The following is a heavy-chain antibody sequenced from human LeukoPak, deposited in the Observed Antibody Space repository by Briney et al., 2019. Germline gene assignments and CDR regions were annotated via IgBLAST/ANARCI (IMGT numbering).Heavy chain of an antibody. CDR3: ARVAYDSSGYSDY. CDR2: IWYDGSNK. V-gene: IGHV3-33*01. CDR1: GFTFSSYG. D-gene: IGHD3-22*01. J-gene: IGHJ4*02. Sequence: GGSLRLSCAASGFTFSSYGMHWVRQAPGKGLEWVAVIWYDGSNKYYADSVKGRFTISRDNSKNTLYLQMNSLRAEDTAVYYCARVAYDSSGYSDYWGREPWSPSPQ.